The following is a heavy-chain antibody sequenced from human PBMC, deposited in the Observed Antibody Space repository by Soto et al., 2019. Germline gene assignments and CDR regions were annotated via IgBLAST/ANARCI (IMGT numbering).Heavy chain of an antibody. J-gene: IGHJ4*02. CDR2: VYYSGST. CDR3: ARSGHTFGGVV. D-gene: IGHD3-16*01. CDR1: GASMSNYY. V-gene: IGHV4-59*01. Sequence: SETLSLTCTVSGASMSNYYGSWIRQPPGKGLEHIGYVYYSGSTNYNPSLKSRVTISVDTSNNQFSPKLSSVTAADMAIYYCARSGHTFGGVVWGQGILVTVSS.